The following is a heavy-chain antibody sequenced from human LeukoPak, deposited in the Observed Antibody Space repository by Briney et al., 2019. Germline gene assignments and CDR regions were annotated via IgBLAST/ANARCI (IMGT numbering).Heavy chain of an antibody. Sequence: GGSLRLSCAASGFTFSSYSMNWVRQAPGKGLEWVSSISSSSSYIYHADSVKGRFTISRDNAKNSLYLQMNSLRAEDTAVYYCARGDAVAGFDPWGQGTLVTVSS. CDR1: GFTFSSYS. D-gene: IGHD4-23*01. CDR2: ISSSSSYI. CDR3: ARGDAVAGFDP. V-gene: IGHV3-21*01. J-gene: IGHJ5*02.